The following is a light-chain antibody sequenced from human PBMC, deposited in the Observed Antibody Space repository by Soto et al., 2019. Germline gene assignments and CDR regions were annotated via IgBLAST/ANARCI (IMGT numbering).Light chain of an antibody. CDR2: GAS. CDR3: QQYGSSPIT. V-gene: IGKV3-20*01. J-gene: IGKJ5*01. CDR1: QSVISTY. Sequence: EIMFTQSPCTLSLSPGERATLSCRASQSVISTYLAWYQQKPGQAPRLLIYGASSRATGIPDRFSGSGSGTDFTLTISRLEPEDFAVYYCQQYGSSPITFGQGTRLEI.